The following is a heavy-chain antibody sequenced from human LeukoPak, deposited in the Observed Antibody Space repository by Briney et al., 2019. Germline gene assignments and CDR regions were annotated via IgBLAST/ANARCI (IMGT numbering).Heavy chain of an antibody. Sequence: GGSLRLSCAASGFTFSTYTMSWVRQAPGKGLEWVSAISGSGGSTYYADSVKGRFTISRDNSKNTLYLQMNSLRAEDAAVYYCAKTQYYYDSSGYYHLIDYWGQGTLVTVSS. CDR3: AKTQYYYDSSGYYHLIDY. V-gene: IGHV3-23*01. J-gene: IGHJ4*02. CDR2: ISGSGGST. D-gene: IGHD3-22*01. CDR1: GFTFSTYT.